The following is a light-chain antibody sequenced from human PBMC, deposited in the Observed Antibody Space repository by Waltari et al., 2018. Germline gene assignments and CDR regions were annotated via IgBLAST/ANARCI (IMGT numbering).Light chain of an antibody. J-gene: IGLJ2*01. V-gene: IGLV2-14*03. CDR1: SSDVGRYNY. CDR3: SSYTTSSILV. CDR2: DVS. Sequence: QSALTQPASVSGSPGQSITISCTGTSSDVGRYNYVSWYQQHPGKAPKLMIYDVSNRPSGVSNRFSGSKSGNTASLTISGLQAEDEADYYCSSYTTSSILVFGGGTKLTVL.